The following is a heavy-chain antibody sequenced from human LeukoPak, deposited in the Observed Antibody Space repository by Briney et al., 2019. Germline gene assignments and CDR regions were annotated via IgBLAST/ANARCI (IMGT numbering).Heavy chain of an antibody. CDR2: IWYDGNKK. CDR1: GFTFGRHG. Sequence: GGSLRLSCVASGFTFGRHGMHWVRQAPGKGLEWVAVIWYDGNKKNYGDSVRGRFTISRDNTKNTLYLQMNSLGAEDTAVYYCARIKYDNSGYYWDYWGQGTLVTVSS. J-gene: IGHJ4*02. CDR3: ARIKYDNSGYYWDY. D-gene: IGHD3-22*01. V-gene: IGHV3-33*01.